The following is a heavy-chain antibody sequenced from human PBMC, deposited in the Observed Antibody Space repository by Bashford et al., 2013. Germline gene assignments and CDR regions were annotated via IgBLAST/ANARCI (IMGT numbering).Heavy chain of an antibody. D-gene: IGHD2-15*01. CDR2: VTDSGSA. J-gene: IGHJ6*01. V-gene: IGHV4-59*01. CDR1: GGSISSYF. CDR3: ARLAGGGYYYYGMDV. Sequence: SETLSLTCTVSGGSISSYFWSWIRQTPGQGLEWIGYVTDSGSANYKPSLKSRVSISIDTSKHQISLKVRSVTAADTAVYYCARLAGGGYYYYGMDVVGAKGTTVTVSS.